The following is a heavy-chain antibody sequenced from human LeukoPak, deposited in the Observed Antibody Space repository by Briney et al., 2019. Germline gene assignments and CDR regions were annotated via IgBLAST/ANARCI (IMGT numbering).Heavy chain of an antibody. CDR3: ARDSSGWYSVEYFQH. V-gene: IGHV3-21*01. J-gene: IGHJ1*01. Sequence: GGSLRLSCAASGFTFSSYSMNWVRQAPGKGLEWVSSISSSSSYIYYADSVKGRFTISRDNAKNSLYLQMNSLRAEDTAVYYCARDSSGWYSVEYFQHWGQGTLVTVSS. CDR2: ISSSSSYI. CDR1: GFTFSSYS. D-gene: IGHD6-13*01.